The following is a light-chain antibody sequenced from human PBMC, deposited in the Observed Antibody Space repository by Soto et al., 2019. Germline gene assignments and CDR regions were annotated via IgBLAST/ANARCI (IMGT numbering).Light chain of an antibody. CDR2: GAS. CDR3: QQLNSYPPT. V-gene: IGKV3-15*01. CDR1: QSVSSN. Sequence: EIVMTQSPATLSVSPGERATLSCRASQSVSSNLAWYQQKPGQAPRLLIYGASTRATGIPARFSGSGSGTEFTLTISSLQPEDFATYYCQQLNSYPPTFGGGTKVDIK. J-gene: IGKJ4*01.